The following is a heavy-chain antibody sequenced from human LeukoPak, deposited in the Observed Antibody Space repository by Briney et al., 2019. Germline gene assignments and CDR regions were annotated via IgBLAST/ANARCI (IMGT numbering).Heavy chain of an antibody. D-gene: IGHD1-14*01. CDR2: IYPGDSDT. CDR3: ASPIPGAVLDVFDM. V-gene: IGHV5-51*01. J-gene: IGHJ3*02. Sequence: ESLKISCKGSGYSFTSYWIGWVRQMPGKGLEWMGIIYPGDSDTRYSPSFQGQVTISADKSISTAYLQWSSLRASDTAMYYCASPIPGAVLDVFDMGAKGQGFTVSS. CDR1: GYSFTSYW.